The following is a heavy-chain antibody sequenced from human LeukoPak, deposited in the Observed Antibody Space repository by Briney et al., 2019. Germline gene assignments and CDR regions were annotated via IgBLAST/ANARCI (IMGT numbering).Heavy chain of an antibody. CDR1: GFTFSNNN. V-gene: IGHV3-48*04. CDR3: ARLFGPTSDYYYMDV. D-gene: IGHD3-10*01. J-gene: IGHJ6*03. CDR2: ISSSGSPI. Sequence: PGGSLRLSCAASGFTFSNNNMDWVRQAPGKGLEWLSNISSSGSPIYYADSVKGRFTISRDNAKNSLYLQMNSLRAEDTAVYYCARLFGPTSDYYYMDVWGKGTTVTVSS.